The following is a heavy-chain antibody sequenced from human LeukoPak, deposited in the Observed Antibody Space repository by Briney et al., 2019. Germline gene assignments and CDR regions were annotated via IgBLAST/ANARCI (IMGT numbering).Heavy chain of an antibody. V-gene: IGHV4-39*01. CDR1: GDSISCSGSY. CDR3: ARHTYCSSTSCYYWPQVLYPFDY. Sequence: SETLSLTCTVSGDSISCSGSYWGWLRQPPGKGLEWIGSIYYSGNTYHNPSLKSRVPISVDTSKNQFSLKLSSVTAADTAVYYCARHTYCSSTSCYYWPQVLYPFDYWGQGTLVTVSS. CDR2: IYYSGNT. J-gene: IGHJ4*02. D-gene: IGHD2-2*01.